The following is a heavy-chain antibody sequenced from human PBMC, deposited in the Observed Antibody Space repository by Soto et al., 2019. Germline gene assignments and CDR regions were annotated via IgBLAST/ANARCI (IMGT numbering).Heavy chain of an antibody. Sequence: PSETLSLTCTVSGGSISGYYWSWIRQPPGKGLEWIGNIYYSGSTNYNPSLKSRVTISVDTSKNQFSLKLSSVTAADTAVYYCTRDRGYPDSFDLWGQGTMVTVSS. D-gene: IGHD3-10*01. CDR1: GGSISGYY. CDR3: TRDRGYPDSFDL. CDR2: IYYSGST. V-gene: IGHV4-59*01. J-gene: IGHJ3*01.